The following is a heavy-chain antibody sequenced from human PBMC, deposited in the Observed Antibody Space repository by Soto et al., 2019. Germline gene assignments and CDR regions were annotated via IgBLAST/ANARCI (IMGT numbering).Heavy chain of an antibody. J-gene: IGHJ4*02. CDR1: GYSFTSYW. Sequence: GEPLKISCKGSGYSFTSYWISWVRQMPGKGLEWMGRIDPSDSYTNYSPSFQGHVTISADKSISTAYLQWSSLKASDTAMYYCARARYYYDSSGYHFDYWGQGTLVTVSS. V-gene: IGHV5-10-1*01. CDR3: ARARYYYDSSGYHFDY. D-gene: IGHD3-22*01. CDR2: IDPSDSYT.